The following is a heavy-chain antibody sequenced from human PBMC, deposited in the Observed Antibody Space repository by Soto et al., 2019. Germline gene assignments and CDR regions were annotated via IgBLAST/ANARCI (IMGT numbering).Heavy chain of an antibody. V-gene: IGHV4-31*03. CDR2: IYHSGTT. J-gene: IGHJ5*02. CDR3: ARVRRNQLLGWFDP. Sequence: SETLSLTCTVSGGSISSGGYYWSWIRQHPGNGLEWIGYIYHSGTTYYNPSLKSRVTISVDTSKNQFSLKLTSVTAADTAVYYCARVRRNQLLGWFDPWGQGTLVTVSS. D-gene: IGHD2-2*01. CDR1: GGSISSGGYY.